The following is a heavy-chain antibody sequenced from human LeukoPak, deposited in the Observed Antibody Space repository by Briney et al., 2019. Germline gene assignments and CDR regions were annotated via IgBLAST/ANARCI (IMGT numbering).Heavy chain of an antibody. CDR1: GYTFTGYY. CDR3: ARDLQYSSGWYGYNSFDY. CDR2: IDPNSGGT. V-gene: IGHV1-2*02. D-gene: IGHD6-19*01. J-gene: IGHJ4*02. Sequence: ASVKVSCKASGYTFTGYYMHWVRQAPGQGLEWMGWIDPNSGGTNYAQKFQGRVTMTTDTSTSTAYMELRSLRSDDTAVYYCARDLQYSSGWYGYNSFDYWGQGTLVTVSS.